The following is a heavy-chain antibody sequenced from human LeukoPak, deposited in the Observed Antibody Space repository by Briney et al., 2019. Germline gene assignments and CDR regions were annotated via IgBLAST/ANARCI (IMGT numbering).Heavy chain of an antibody. J-gene: IGHJ4*02. CDR2: ISDSGDIT. Sequence: GSLRLSCAASGFAFSSQAMGWVRQAPGKGLEWVSVISDSGDITYYADSVKGRFTISRDNSKNTLYLQMNSLRAEDTAIYYCAKDARRSDGWYFFDHWGQGALVTVSS. V-gene: IGHV3-23*01. CDR3: AKDARRSDGWYFFDH. CDR1: GFAFSSQA. D-gene: IGHD6-19*01.